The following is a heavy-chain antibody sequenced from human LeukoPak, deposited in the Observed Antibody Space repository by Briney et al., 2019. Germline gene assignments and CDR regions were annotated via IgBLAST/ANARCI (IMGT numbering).Heavy chain of an antibody. D-gene: IGHD1-26*01. V-gene: IGHV3-7*01. CDR1: GFTFRSYW. Sequence: GGSLRLSCAASGFTFRSYWMSWVRQAPGKGLEWVANIKHDGSETYYVDSVKGRFTISRDNAKNSVYLQMNSLRAEDTAVYYYARDPPWTDGAPQKAYDIWGQGTMVTVSS. J-gene: IGHJ3*02. CDR2: IKHDGSET. CDR3: ARDPPWTDGAPQKAYDI.